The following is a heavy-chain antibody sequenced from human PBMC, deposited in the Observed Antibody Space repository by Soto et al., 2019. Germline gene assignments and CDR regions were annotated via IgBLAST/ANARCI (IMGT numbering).Heavy chain of an antibody. CDR1: GYTFTNHG. J-gene: IGHJ3*02. CDR3: AMDRVAGIWGDAFDI. Sequence: QVQLVQSGTEVKKPGASVKVSCKTSGYTFTNHGITWVRQAPGQGLEWMGWINPYNANTNYAQKLQGRVTMTTDTSTTTAYMDLRSLTSDDTAVYYCAMDRVAGIWGDAFDIWGQGTVVTVSS. D-gene: IGHD3-16*01. V-gene: IGHV1-18*04. CDR2: INPYNANT.